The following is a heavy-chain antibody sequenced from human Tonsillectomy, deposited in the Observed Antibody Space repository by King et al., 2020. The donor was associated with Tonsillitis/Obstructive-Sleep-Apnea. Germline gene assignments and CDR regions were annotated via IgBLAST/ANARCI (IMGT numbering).Heavy chain of an antibody. J-gene: IGHJ4*02. CDR1: GFTFTGHG. D-gene: IGHD2-8*02. CDR2: IWSDGSLQ. V-gene: IGHV3-33*01. Sequence: VQLVESGGGMVQPGTSLRLSCAASGFTFTGHGIHWVRQAPGKGLEWVAIIWSDGSLQYYADSVKGRFTISRDNSKNTVSLQMSSLRVEDTAVYYCARDRTRGYYLDCWGQGTLVTVAA. CDR3: ARDRTRGYYLDC.